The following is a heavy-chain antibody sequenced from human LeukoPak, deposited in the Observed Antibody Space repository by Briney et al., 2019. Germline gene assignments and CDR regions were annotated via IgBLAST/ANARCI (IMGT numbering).Heavy chain of an antibody. D-gene: IGHD3-16*01. Sequence: PGGSLRLSCAASGFTFSSYDMSWVRQAPGKGLEWVSAISGSGGSTYYADSVKGRFTISRDNPKNTLYLQMNSLRAEDTDVYYCATGWGPFDYWGQGTLVTVSS. CDR2: ISGSGGST. V-gene: IGHV3-23*01. CDR3: ATGWGPFDY. J-gene: IGHJ4*02. CDR1: GFTFSSYD.